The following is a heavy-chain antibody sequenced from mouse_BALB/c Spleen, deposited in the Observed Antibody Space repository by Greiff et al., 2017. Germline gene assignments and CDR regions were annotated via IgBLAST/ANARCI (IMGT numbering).Heavy chain of an antibody. J-gene: IGHJ1*01. CDR2: IWTGGGT. CDR3: VSGNYPYWYFDV. D-gene: IGHD2-1*01. CDR1: GFSLTSYD. V-gene: IGHV2-9-2*01. Sequence: VHLVESGPGLVAPSQSLSITCTVSGFSLTSYDISWIRQPPGKGLEWLGVIWTGGGTNYNSAFMSRLSISKDNSKSQVFLKMNSLQTDDTAIYYCVSGNYPYWYFDVWGAGTTVTVSS.